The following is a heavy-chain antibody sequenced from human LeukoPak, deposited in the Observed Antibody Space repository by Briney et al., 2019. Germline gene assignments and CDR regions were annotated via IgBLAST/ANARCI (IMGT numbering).Heavy chain of an antibody. J-gene: IGHJ4*02. Sequence: GGSLRLSCAASGFTFSNYGMSWVRQAPGKGLEWVSAIRGSGGSTYYADSVKGRFTISRDNSKNTLYLQMNSLRVEDTAVYFCAKDGGSYQFDYWGQGTLVTVSS. CDR2: IRGSGGST. D-gene: IGHD1-26*01. CDR1: GFTFSNYG. V-gene: IGHV3-23*01. CDR3: AKDGGSYQFDY.